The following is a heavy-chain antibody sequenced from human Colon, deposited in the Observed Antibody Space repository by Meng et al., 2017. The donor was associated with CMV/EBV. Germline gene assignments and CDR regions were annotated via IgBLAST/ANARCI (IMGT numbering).Heavy chain of an antibody. D-gene: IGHD1-26*01. J-gene: IGHJ6*02. CDR1: GFMFSVYE. V-gene: IGHV3-9*01. Sequence: SCAASGFMFSVYEMHWVRQVPGKGPEWVAGITWNSETIAYGDSVTGRFTVSRDNAKTALYLQMNTLRAEDTALYYCAKDVGANFFYGLDVWGQGTTVTVSS. CDR3: AKDVGANFFYGLDV. CDR2: ITWNSETI.